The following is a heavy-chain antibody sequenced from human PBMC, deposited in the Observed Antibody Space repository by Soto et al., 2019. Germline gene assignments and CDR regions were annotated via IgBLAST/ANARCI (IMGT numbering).Heavy chain of an antibody. CDR2: INHSGST. CDR1: GGSFSGYY. Sequence: SETLSLTCAVYGGSFSGYYWSWIRQPPGKGLEWIGEINHSGSTNYNPSLKSRVTISVDTSKNQFSLKLSSVTAADTAVYYCARGRRIAAAGTPQGYWGQGTLVTVS. J-gene: IGHJ4*02. V-gene: IGHV4-34*01. CDR3: ARGRRIAAAGTPQGY. D-gene: IGHD6-13*01.